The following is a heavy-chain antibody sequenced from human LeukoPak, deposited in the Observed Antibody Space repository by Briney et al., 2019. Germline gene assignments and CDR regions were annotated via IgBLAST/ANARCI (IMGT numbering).Heavy chain of an antibody. CDR3: AKNLKWWEQYYYYYGVDV. D-gene: IGHD2-15*01. Sequence: GGSLRLSCAASGFTFSSYAMSWVRQAPGKGLEWVSAISGSGGSTYYADSVKGRFTISRDNSKNTLYLQMNSLRAEDTAVYYCAKNLKWWEQYYYYYGVDVWGQGTTVTVSS. CDR2: ISGSGGST. V-gene: IGHV3-23*01. CDR1: GFTFSSYA. J-gene: IGHJ6*02.